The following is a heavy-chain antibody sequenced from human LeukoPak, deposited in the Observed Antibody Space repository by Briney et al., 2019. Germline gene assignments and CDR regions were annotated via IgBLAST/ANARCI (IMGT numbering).Heavy chain of an antibody. D-gene: IGHD6-13*01. J-gene: IGHJ6*02. CDR1: GYSFTSYW. CDR3: ASSTGIAAAGTHYYYYYGMDV. CDR2: IYPGDSDT. Sequence: GESLKISCKGSGYSFTSYWIGWVRQMPGKGLEWMGIIYPGDSDTRYSPSFQGQVTISADKSISTAYLQWSSLKASDTAMYYCASSTGIAAAGTHYYYYYGMDVWGQGTTVTVSS. V-gene: IGHV5-51*01.